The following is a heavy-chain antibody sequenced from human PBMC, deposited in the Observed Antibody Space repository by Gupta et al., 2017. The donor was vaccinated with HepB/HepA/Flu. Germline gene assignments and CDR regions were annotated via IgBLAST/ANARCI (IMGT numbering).Heavy chain of an antibody. Sequence: HLEESGGALVRPGGSRRLSCVGSGFTFFSYTMHWVPQPPGKGLRWVASISGSANHIFYADSVKDRFIVSRDNAKNSLFLQMNNLRAEDTAVYYCARDLGSTLWFADFGYFDLWGQGTLLTVSS. D-gene: IGHD3-10*01. CDR3: ARDLGSTLWFADFGYFDL. CDR1: GFTFFSYT. J-gene: IGHJ4*02. CDR2: ISGSANHI. V-gene: IGHV3-21*01.